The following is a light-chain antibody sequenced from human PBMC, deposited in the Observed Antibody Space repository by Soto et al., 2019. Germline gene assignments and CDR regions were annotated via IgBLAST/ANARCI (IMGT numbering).Light chain of an antibody. CDR2: DAS. J-gene: IGKJ4*01. V-gene: IGKV3-20*01. CDR3: QQYSSSPLT. CDR1: QSLSNNY. Sequence: EIVLTQSPGTLSLSPGERATLSCRASQSLSNNYLAWYQQKPCQAPRLLIYDASSRATGVTDRFSGSGSGTAFTLSISRLEPEDYAGYYCQQYSSSPLTFSRRTKMQI.